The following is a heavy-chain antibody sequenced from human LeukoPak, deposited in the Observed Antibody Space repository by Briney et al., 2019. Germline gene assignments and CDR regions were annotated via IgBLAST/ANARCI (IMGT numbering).Heavy chain of an antibody. V-gene: IGHV4-31*03. CDR3: ARGACSSTSCGEFDY. Sequence: PSQTLSLTCTVSGGSISSGGYYWSWIRQHPGKGLEWNGYIYHSGSTYYNPSLKSRVTISVDTSKNQFSLKLSSVTAADTAVYYCARGACSSTSCGEFDYWGQGTLVTVSS. CDR2: IYHSGST. CDR1: GGSISSGGYY. J-gene: IGHJ4*02. D-gene: IGHD2-2*01.